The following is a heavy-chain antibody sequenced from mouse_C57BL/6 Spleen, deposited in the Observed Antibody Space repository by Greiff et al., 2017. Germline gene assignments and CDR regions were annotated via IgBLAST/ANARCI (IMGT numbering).Heavy chain of an antibody. Sequence: EVKLVESGGGLVKPGGSLKLSCAASGFTFSDYGMHWVRQAPEKGLEWVAYISSGSSTIYYADTVKGRFTISRDNAKNTLYLQMTSLRSEDTAMYYCARRWLLQTGAMDYWGQGTSVTVSS. J-gene: IGHJ4*01. CDR3: ARRWLLQTGAMDY. V-gene: IGHV5-17*01. CDR2: ISSGSSTI. D-gene: IGHD2-3*01. CDR1: GFTFSDYG.